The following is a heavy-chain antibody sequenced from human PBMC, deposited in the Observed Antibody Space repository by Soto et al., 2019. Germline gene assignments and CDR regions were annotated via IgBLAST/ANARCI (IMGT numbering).Heavy chain of an antibody. J-gene: IGHJ5*02. CDR1: GGSISSYY. D-gene: IGHD3-10*01. V-gene: IGHV4-59*06. Sequence: SETLSLTCTVSGGSISSYYWSWIRQPPGKGLEWIGYIYYSGSTYYNPSLKSRVTISVDTSKNQFSLKLSSVTAADTAVYYCARSLWFGSQYGAGGNWFDPWGQGTLVTVSS. CDR2: IYYSGST. CDR3: ARSLWFGSQYGAGGNWFDP.